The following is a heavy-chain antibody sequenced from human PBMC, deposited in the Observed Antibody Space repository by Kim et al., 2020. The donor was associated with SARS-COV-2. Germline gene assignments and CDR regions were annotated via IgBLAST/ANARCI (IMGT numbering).Heavy chain of an antibody. D-gene: IGHD6-13*01. J-gene: IGHJ4*02. Sequence: YAESLKGRFTISRDNSKNTLYLQMNSLRAEDTAVYYCAKDGIAAANYPDYWGQGTLVTVSS. V-gene: IGHV3-23*01. CDR3: AKDGIAAANYPDY.